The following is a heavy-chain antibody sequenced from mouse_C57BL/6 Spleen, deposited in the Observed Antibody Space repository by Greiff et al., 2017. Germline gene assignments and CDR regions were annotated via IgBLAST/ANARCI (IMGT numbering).Heavy chain of an antibody. CDR3: ARAYYSDYEGYFDV. CDR2: ISSGSSTI. V-gene: IGHV5-17*01. D-gene: IGHD2-5*01. Sequence: DVHLVESGGGLVKPGGSLKLSCAASGFTFSDYGMHWVRPAPEKGLEWVAYISSGSSTIYYADTVKGRFTISRDNAKNTLFLQMTSLRSEDTAMYYCARAYYSDYEGYFDVWGTGTTVTVSS. J-gene: IGHJ1*03. CDR1: GFTFSDYG.